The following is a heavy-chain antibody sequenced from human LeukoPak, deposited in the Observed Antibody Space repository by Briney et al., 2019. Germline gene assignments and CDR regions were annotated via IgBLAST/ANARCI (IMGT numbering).Heavy chain of an antibody. CDR1: GGSISSYY. J-gene: IGHJ5*02. V-gene: IGHV4-59*12. D-gene: IGHD2-2*01. CDR2: INYSGST. CDR3: ARGGYCSSTSCWNWFDP. Sequence: SETLSLTCTVSGGSISSYYWSWIRQPPGKGLEWIGYINYSGSTNYNPSLKSRVTISVDKSKNQFSLKLSSVTAADTAVYYCARGGYCSSTSCWNWFDPWGQGTLVTVSS.